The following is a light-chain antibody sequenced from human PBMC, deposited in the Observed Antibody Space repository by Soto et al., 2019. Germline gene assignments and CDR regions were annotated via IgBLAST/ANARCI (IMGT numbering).Light chain of an antibody. Sequence: DIQMTQSPSTLSASVGDRVTITCRASQSISSWLAWYQQKPGKAPKLLIYDASSLESGAPSRFSGSGSGTEFTLTISSLQPDDFATYYCQRYNSYSYTFGQGTKLEIK. J-gene: IGKJ2*01. V-gene: IGKV1-5*01. CDR1: QSISSW. CDR3: QRYNSYSYT. CDR2: DAS.